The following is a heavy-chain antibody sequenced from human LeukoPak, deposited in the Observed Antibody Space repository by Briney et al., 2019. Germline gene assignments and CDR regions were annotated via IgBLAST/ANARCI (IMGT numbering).Heavy chain of an antibody. CDR3: ASCSSSSSEAFDI. Sequence: ASVKVSCKASGYTFTGYYMHWVRQAPGQGLEWMGWINPNSGGTNYAQKFQGRVTMTRDTSISTAYMELNRLRSDDTAVYYCASCSSSSSEAFDIWGQGTMVTVSS. CDR2: INPNSGGT. D-gene: IGHD6-6*01. CDR1: GYTFTGYY. J-gene: IGHJ3*02. V-gene: IGHV1-2*02.